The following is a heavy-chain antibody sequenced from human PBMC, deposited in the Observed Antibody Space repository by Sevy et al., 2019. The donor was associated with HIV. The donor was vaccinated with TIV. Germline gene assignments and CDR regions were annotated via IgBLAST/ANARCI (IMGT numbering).Heavy chain of an antibody. V-gene: IGHV3-30*18. J-gene: IGHJ6*02. CDR1: GFSFRNYG. CDR2: ISFDGDTK. Sequence: GGSLRLSCAASGFSFRNYGMHWVRQAPGKGLGWLALISFDGDTKYYGDSVKGRFTISRDNSKNTLYLQMNSLRVEDTAVYYCAKRGGHDTSGYVSYYYYGMDVWGQGTTVTVSS. CDR3: AKRGGHDTSGYVSYYYYGMDV. D-gene: IGHD3-22*01.